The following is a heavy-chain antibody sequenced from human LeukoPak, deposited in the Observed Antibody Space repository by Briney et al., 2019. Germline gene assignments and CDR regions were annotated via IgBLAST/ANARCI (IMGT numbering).Heavy chain of an antibody. V-gene: IGHV3-20*04. CDR3: ARALYDSSGYDSSY. CDR2: INWNGGST. CDR1: GFTLDDYG. Sequence: GGSLRLSCAASGFTLDDYGMSWVRQAPGKGLEWVSGINWNGGSTGYADSVKGRFTISRDNAKNSLYLQMNSLRAEDTALYYCARALYDSSGYDSSYWGQGTLVTVSS. J-gene: IGHJ4*02. D-gene: IGHD3-22*01.